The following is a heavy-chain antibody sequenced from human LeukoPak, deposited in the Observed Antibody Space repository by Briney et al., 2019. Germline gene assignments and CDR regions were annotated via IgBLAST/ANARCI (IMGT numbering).Heavy chain of an antibody. Sequence: GASVKVSCKTSGYTFTMYGVSWVRQAPGRGLHWLGWISPRNGNTAYAQDLQGRVTMTTDTSTTTAYLELRSLRSDDTAIYYCARDLNYVTLGYNILADVGYYFDYWGQGSLVTVSS. V-gene: IGHV1-18*01. D-gene: IGHD3-9*01. J-gene: IGHJ4*02. CDR3: ARDLNYVTLGYNILADVGYYFDY. CDR1: GYTFTMYG. CDR2: ISPRNGNT.